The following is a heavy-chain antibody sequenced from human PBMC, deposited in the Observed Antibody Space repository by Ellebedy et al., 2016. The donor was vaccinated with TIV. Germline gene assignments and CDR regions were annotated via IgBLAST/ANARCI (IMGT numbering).Heavy chain of an antibody. CDR1: GGSFRGYY. J-gene: IGHJ6*03. CDR3: ARGRTYYYDSSGYYSSYYYYYMDV. D-gene: IGHD3-22*01. V-gene: IGHV4-34*01. CDR2: INHSGST. Sequence: SETLSLXCAVYGGSFRGYYWSWIRQPPGKGLEWIGEINHSGSTNYNPSLKSRVTISVDTSKNQFSLKLSSVTAADTAVYYCARGRTYYYDSSGYYSSYYYYYMDVWGKGTTVTVSS.